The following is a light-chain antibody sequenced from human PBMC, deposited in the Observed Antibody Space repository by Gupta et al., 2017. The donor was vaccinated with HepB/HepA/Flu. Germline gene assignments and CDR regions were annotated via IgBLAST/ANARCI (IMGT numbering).Light chain of an antibody. J-gene: IGLJ2*01. V-gene: IGLV1-47*01. CDR3: AAWEDSLSSL. CDR2: ENS. Sequence: QSVLTQPPSASATPGQTVTSSCSGSSFNTGSNYVYWFQQLPGTAPKLLIYENSQRPSGVPNRFSGSKSGTSASLAISGLRSEDEADYYCAAWEDSLSSLFGGGTKLTVL. CDR1: SFNTGSNY.